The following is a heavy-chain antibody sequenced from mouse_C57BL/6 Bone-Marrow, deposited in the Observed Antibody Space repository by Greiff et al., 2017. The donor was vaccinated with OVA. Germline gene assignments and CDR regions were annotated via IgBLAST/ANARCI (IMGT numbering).Heavy chain of an antibody. V-gene: IGHV1-81*01. CDR1: GYTFTSYG. Sequence: QVQLQQSGAELARPGASVKLSCKASGYTFTSYGISWVKQRTGQGLEWIGEIYPRSGNTYSTAKFKGKATLTADKSSSTAYMELRSLTSEDSAVYYGARTAQGYYYAMDYWGQGTSVTVSS. D-gene: IGHD3-2*02. CDR3: ARTAQGYYYAMDY. CDR2: IYPRSGNT. J-gene: IGHJ4*01.